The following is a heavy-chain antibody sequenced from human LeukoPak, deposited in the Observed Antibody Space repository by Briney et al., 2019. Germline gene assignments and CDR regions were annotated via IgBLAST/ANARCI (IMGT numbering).Heavy chain of an antibody. Sequence: ASVKVSCKASGYTFTSYGISWVRQAPGQGLEWMGWISAYNGNTNYAQKLQGGVTMTTDTSTSTAYMELRSLRSDDTAVYYCARVSSSPGGNILTGYSYDYWGQGTLVTVSS. CDR2: ISAYNGNT. CDR3: ARVSSSPGGNILTGYSYDY. V-gene: IGHV1-18*01. D-gene: IGHD3-9*01. J-gene: IGHJ4*02. CDR1: GYTFTSYG.